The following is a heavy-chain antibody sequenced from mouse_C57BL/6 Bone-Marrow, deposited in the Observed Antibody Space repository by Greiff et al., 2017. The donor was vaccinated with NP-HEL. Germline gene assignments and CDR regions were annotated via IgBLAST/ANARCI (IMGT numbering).Heavy chain of an antibody. CDR3: TTLLYYYGLATGAY. Sequence: EVQLQESGAELVRPGASVKLSCTASGFNIKDDYMHWVKQRPEQGLEWIGWIDPENGDTEYASKFQGKATITADTSSNTAYLQLSSLTSEDTAVYYCTTLLYYYGLATGAYWGQGTLVTVSA. D-gene: IGHD1-1*01. V-gene: IGHV14-4*01. CDR2: IDPENGDT. J-gene: IGHJ3*01. CDR1: GFNIKDDY.